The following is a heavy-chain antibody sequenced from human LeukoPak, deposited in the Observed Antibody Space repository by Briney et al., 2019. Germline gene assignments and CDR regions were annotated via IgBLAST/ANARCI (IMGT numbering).Heavy chain of an antibody. D-gene: IGHD2-2*01. CDR3: ARGNQPLMDY. CDR1: GFTFSSYS. V-gene: IGHV3-48*04. J-gene: IGHJ4*02. CDR2: ISSSSSTI. Sequence: GGSLRLSCAASGFTFSSYSMKWVRQAPGKGLEWVSYISSSSSTIYYADSVKGRFTISRDNAKNSLYLQMNSLRAEDTAVYYCARGNQPLMDYWGQGTLVTVSS.